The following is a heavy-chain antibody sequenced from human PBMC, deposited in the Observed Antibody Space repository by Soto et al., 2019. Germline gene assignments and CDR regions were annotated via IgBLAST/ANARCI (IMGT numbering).Heavy chain of an antibody. CDR2: ISDDGSTA. CDR3: ARGPRVSSTGTGAH. Sequence: GGSLRLSCAVSGFTFSAYWMHWVRQVPGKGLTWVSRISDDGSTATCADSVKGRFVISRDNAKNSLYLEMNTLRVDDSGLYYCARGPRVSSTGTGAHWGRGTLVTVSS. D-gene: IGHD1-1*01. CDR1: GFTFSAYW. V-gene: IGHV3-74*01. J-gene: IGHJ4*02.